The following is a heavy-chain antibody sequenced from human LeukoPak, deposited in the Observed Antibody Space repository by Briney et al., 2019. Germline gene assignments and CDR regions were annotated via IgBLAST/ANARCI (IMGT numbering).Heavy chain of an antibody. CDR1: GFTFSTYA. V-gene: IGHV3-23*01. J-gene: IGHJ5*02. D-gene: IGHD2-21*02. Sequence: GGSLRLSCAASGFTFSTYAMSRVRQAPGKGLEWVSAISNSGKSTYYADSVKGRFTISRDNSKNTLYLQMNSLRAEDTAIYYCAKDPGAYCGGACLNWFDPWGQGTLVTVSS. CDR3: AKDPGAYCGGACLNWFDP. CDR2: ISNSGKST.